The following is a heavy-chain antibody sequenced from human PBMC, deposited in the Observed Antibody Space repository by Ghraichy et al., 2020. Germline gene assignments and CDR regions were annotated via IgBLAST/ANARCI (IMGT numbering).Heavy chain of an antibody. J-gene: IGHJ4*02. D-gene: IGHD2/OR15-2a*01. CDR2: ISGSADRT. CDR1: GFPFSSYA. CDR3: AKEDHYTTTSYSPLVDY. V-gene: IGHV3-23*01. Sequence: GGSLRLSCAASGFPFSSYAMRWVRQAPGKGLEWVSAISGSADRTYYADSVKGRFSISRDNSKNTVHLQMNSLRAEDTAVYYCAKEDHYTTTSYSPLVDYWGQGTLVAVAS.